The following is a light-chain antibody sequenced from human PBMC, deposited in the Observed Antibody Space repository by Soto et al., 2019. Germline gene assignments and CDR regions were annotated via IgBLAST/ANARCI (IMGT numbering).Light chain of an antibody. CDR1: NSNIGRNI. J-gene: IGLJ2*01. CDR3: AALDDSLNGVV. Sequence: QSVLTQPPSASGTPGPRVTISCSGSNSNIGRNIVNWYQQLPGTAPTLLIYSGNQRPSGIPDRFSASKSGTSASLAISGLQSEDEADYYCAALDDSLNGVVFGGGTKLTVL. V-gene: IGLV1-44*01. CDR2: SGN.